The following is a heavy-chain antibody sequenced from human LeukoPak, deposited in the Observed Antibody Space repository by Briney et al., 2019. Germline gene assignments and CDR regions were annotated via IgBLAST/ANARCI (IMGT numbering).Heavy chain of an antibody. CDR2: INHSGST. CDR1: GGSFSGYY. CDR3: ARGAAAQFDP. D-gene: IGHD6-13*01. J-gene: IGHJ5*02. Sequence: PSETLSLTCAVYGGSFSGYYWSWIRQPPGKGPEWIGEINHSGSTNYNPSLKSRVTISVDTSKNQFSLKLSSVTAADTAVYYCARGAAAQFDPWGQGTLVTVSS. V-gene: IGHV4-34*01.